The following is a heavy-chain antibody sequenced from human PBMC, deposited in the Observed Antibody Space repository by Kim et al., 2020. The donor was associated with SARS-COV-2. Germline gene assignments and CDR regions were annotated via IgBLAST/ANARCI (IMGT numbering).Heavy chain of an antibody. CDR1: GYTFTNNG. CDR3: ARDGWSGGCMSGFVD. CDR2: ISASSGTT. Sequence: ASVKVSCKASGYTFTNNGISWVRQAPGQGLEWVGGISASSGTTKYAQKFQGRVTMTRETSTNTAYMELRSLTSDDTAVFYCARDGWSGGCMSGFVDWCEGSLVTLHS. D-gene: IGHD3-3*01. V-gene: IGHV1-18*01. J-gene: IGHJ4*02.